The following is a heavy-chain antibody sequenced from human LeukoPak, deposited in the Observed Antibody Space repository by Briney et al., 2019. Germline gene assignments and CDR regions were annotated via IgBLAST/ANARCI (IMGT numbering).Heavy chain of an antibody. CDR3: TRGSPDNYGDYEWFDP. V-gene: IGHV3-49*04. J-gene: IGHJ5*02. D-gene: IGHD4-17*01. Sequence: PGRSLRLSCTAAGFTFGDDAMSWVRQAPGKGLEWVGFIRSKAYGGTTEYAASVKGRFTISRDDSTSIAYLHMNSLKTEDTAVYYCTRGSPDNYGDYEWFDPWGQGTLVTVSS. CDR2: IRSKAYGGTT. CDR1: GFTFGDDA.